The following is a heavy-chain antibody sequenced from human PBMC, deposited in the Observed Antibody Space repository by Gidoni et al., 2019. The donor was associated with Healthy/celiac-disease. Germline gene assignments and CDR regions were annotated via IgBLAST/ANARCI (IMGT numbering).Heavy chain of an antibody. CDR3: AKANTQDYYYGMDV. CDR1: GCTFSSYG. CDR2: ISYDGSNK. D-gene: IGHD7-27*01. J-gene: IGHJ6*02. Sequence: QVQLVESGGGVVQPGRSLRLSCAASGCTFSSYGMHWVRQAPGKGLEWVAVISYDGSNKYYADSVKGRFTISRDNSKNTLYLQMNSLRAEDTAVYYCAKANTQDYYYGMDVWGQGTTVTVSS. V-gene: IGHV3-30*18.